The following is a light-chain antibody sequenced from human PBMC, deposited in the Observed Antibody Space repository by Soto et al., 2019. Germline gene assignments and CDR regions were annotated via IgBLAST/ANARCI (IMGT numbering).Light chain of an antibody. CDR3: ATWDDSMNNWV. CDR1: RSNIGGNS. Sequence: QAVLTQPPSASGTPGQRVTMSCSGSRSNIGGNSISWYQQFPRTAPKLLIYNDHQRPSGVPDRFSGSRSGTSASLAISGLQSEDEGDYYCATWDDSMNNWVFGGGTKLTVL. V-gene: IGLV1-44*01. J-gene: IGLJ3*02. CDR2: NDH.